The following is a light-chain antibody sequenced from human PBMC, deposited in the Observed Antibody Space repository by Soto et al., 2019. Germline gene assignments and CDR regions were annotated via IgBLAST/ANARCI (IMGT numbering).Light chain of an antibody. CDR1: QSVSSSY. J-gene: IGKJ1*01. CDR2: GAS. CDR3: QPYGSSQS. Sequence: EIVLTQSPGTLSLSPGERATLSCRASQSVSSSYLAWYQQKPGQAPRLLIYGASSRATGIPDRFSGSGSGTDFTLTISRLEPDDFAVYYCQPYGSSQSCGQGTKVEIK. V-gene: IGKV3-20*01.